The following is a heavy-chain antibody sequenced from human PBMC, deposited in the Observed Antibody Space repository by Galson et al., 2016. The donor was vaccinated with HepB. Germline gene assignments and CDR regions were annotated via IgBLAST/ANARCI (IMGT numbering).Heavy chain of an antibody. Sequence: SETLSLTCTVSGASISSTDYSWSWIRQSPGKGLEWIGSIYYSGTTYFNPSLKSRVAMSVDTSRNQFTLTLASVTAADTAMYYCARSDSSWNELLLCDFCGRGSLVIVSS. CDR2: IYYSGTT. V-gene: IGHV4-39*01. J-gene: IGHJ4*02. CDR1: GASISSTDYS. CDR3: ARSDSSWNELLLCDF. D-gene: IGHD3-10*01.